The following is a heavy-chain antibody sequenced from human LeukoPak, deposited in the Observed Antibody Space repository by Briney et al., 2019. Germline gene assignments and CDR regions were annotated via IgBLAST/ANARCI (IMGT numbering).Heavy chain of an antibody. Sequence: ASVKVSCKASGYTFTSYDINWVRQATGQGLEWMGWMNPNSGNTGYAQKFQGRVTMTRNTSISTAYMELSSLRSEDTAVYYRARGAYYYDSSGYYFQFDYWGQGTLVTVSS. CDR1: GYTFTSYD. CDR2: MNPNSGNT. D-gene: IGHD3-22*01. V-gene: IGHV1-8*01. J-gene: IGHJ4*02. CDR3: ARGAYYYDSSGYYFQFDY.